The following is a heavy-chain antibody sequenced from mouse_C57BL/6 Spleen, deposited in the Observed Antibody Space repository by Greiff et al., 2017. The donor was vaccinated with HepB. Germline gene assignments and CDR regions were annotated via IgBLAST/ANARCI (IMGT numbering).Heavy chain of an antibody. CDR1: GFTFSDYY. CDR3: AREGTTVRGFAY. CDR2: INYDGSST. V-gene: IGHV5-16*01. J-gene: IGHJ3*01. Sequence: EVKLVESEGGLVQPGSSMKLSCTASGFTFSDYYMAWVRQVPEKGLEWVANINYDGSSTYYLDSLKSRFIISRDNAKNILYLQMSSLKSEDTATYYCAREGTTVRGFAYWGQGPLVTVSA. D-gene: IGHD1-1*01.